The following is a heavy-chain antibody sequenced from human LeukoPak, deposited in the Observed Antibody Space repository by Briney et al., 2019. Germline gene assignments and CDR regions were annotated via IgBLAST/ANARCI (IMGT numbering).Heavy chain of an antibody. D-gene: IGHD6-19*01. J-gene: IGHJ3*02. CDR3: AKALTSGWYLDAFNI. V-gene: IGHV3-30*18. Sequence: TGGSLRLSCAASGFTFSSCGMHWVRQAPGKGLEWVAVISYDGSNKYYADSVKGRFTISRDNSKNTLILEMNSLRAEDTAVYYCAKALTSGWYLDAFNIWGQGTMVTVSS. CDR2: ISYDGSNK. CDR1: GFTFSSCG.